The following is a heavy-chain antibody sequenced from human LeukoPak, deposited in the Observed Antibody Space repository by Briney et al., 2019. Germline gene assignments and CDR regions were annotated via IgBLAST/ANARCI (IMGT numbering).Heavy chain of an antibody. CDR3: ARDGYYDFWSGHAGNWFDP. Sequence: ARGSLRLSCAASGFTFSSYAMHWVRQAPGKGLEWVAVISYDGSNKYYADSVKGRFTISRDNSKNTLYLQMNSLRAEDTAVYYCARDGYYDFWSGHAGNWFDPWGQGTLVTVSS. CDR2: ISYDGSNK. D-gene: IGHD3-3*01. CDR1: GFTFSSYA. J-gene: IGHJ5*02. V-gene: IGHV3-30-3*01.